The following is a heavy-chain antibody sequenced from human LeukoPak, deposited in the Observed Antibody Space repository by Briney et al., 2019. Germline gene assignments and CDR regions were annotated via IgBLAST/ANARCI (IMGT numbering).Heavy chain of an antibody. D-gene: IGHD4-17*01. Sequence: SETLSLTCTVSGGSISAYYWSWIRQPPGKGLEWIGYIYYSRSTNYNPSLKSQVTISVDTSKNQFSLKLSSVTAADTAVYYCARDFTVTTTPWWGQGTLVTVSS. CDR2: IYYSRST. CDR3: ARDFTVTTTPW. CDR1: GGSISAYY. J-gene: IGHJ4*02. V-gene: IGHV4-59*01.